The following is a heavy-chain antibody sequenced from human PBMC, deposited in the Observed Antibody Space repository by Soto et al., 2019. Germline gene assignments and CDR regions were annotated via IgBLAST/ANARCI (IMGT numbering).Heavy chain of an antibody. Sequence: QVQLQESGPGLVKPSETLSLTCTVSGCSISSYYWSWIRQPPGKGLECIGYIYYTGSTNYNPSLKSRVTISVDTSKNQFSLQLSAVTAADTAVYYCANCNWYFYLWGRGTLVTVSS. CDR3: ANCNWYFYL. J-gene: IGHJ2*01. V-gene: IGHV4-59*01. CDR2: IYYTGST. CDR1: GCSISSYY. D-gene: IGHD1-20*01.